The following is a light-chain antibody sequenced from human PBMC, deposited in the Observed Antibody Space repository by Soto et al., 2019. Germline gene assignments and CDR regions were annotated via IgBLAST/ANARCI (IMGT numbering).Light chain of an antibody. CDR1: QSVTGTN. Sequence: IVLTQSPVTLSLSPGEGATLSCRASQSVTGTNLAWYQQRAGQAPRLLIYDAVRRATGIPDRFSGSGSGTDFTLKISRVEAEDVGVYYCMQSIQLPRTFGGGTKVDIK. V-gene: IGKV3D-20*02. J-gene: IGKJ4*01. CDR2: DAV. CDR3: MQSIQLPRT.